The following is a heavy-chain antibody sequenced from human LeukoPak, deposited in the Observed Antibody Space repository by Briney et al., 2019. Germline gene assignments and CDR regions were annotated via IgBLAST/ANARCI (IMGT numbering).Heavy chain of an antibody. CDR3: AKSSGSYWNYYYGMDV. V-gene: IGHV3-23*01. J-gene: IGHJ6*02. CDR1: GFTFSNAW. D-gene: IGHD3-10*01. Sequence: GGSLRLSCAASGFTFSNAWMSWVRQAPGKGLEWVSAISGSGGSTYYADSVKGRFTISRDNSKNTLYLQMNSLRAEDTAVYYCAKSSGSYWNYYYGMDVWGQGTTVTVSS. CDR2: ISGSGGST.